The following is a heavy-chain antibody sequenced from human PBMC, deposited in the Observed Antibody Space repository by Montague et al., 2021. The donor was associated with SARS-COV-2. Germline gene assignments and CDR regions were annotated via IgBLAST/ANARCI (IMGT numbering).Heavy chain of an antibody. CDR3: ARGMIRGVTTPFDY. CDR1: SGSIISSGYY. D-gene: IGHD3-10*01. J-gene: IGHJ4*02. Sequence: SETLSLTCSVSSGSIISSGYYWGWIRQPPGKELEWIGNIYYSGTTYYXXXLQSRGTISVDTSKNHLSLCLSSVTAADTAVYFCARGMIRGVTTPFDYWGQGSQVTVSS. CDR2: IYYSGTT. V-gene: IGHV4-39*02.